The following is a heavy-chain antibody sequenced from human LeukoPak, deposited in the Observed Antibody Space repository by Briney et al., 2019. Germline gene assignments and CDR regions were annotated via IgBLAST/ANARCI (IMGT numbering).Heavy chain of an antibody. J-gene: IGHJ5*02. CDR3: ARDERYCSSTSCYFRFDP. D-gene: IGHD2-2*01. V-gene: IGHV4-61*02. CDR2: IYTSGST. CDR1: GGSISSGSYY. Sequence: PSQTLSLTCTVSGGSISSGSYYWSWIRQPAGKGLEWIGRIYTSGSTNYNPSLKRRVTISVDTSKNQFSLKLSSVTAADTAVYYCARDERYCSSTSCYFRFDPWGQGTLVTVSS.